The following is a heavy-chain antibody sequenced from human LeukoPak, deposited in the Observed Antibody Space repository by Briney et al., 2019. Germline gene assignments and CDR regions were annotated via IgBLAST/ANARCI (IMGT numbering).Heavy chain of an antibody. CDR1: GGSFSGYY. Sequence: SETLSLTCAVYGGSFSGYYWSWIRQPPGKGLEWIGEINHSGSTNYNPTLKSRVTISVDTSKNQFSLKLSSVTAADTAVYYCARLTLTGSLNWGQGTLVTVSS. J-gene: IGHJ4*02. D-gene: IGHD7-27*01. V-gene: IGHV4-34*01. CDR2: INHSGST. CDR3: ARLTLTGSLN.